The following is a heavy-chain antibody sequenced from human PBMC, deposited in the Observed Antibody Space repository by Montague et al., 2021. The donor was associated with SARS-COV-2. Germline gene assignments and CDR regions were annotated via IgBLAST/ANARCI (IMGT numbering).Heavy chain of an antibody. V-gene: IGHV4-39*07. CDR2: IYYSGST. Sequence: SETLSLTCAVYGGSISSSSYYWGWIRQPPGKGLEWIGSIYYSGSTYYNPSLKSRVTISVDTSKNQFSLKLSSVTAADTAVYYCARDQGYNWNYYYYYGMDVWGQGTTVTVSS. CDR3: ARDQGYNWNYYYYYGMDV. CDR1: GGSISSSSYY. J-gene: IGHJ6*02. D-gene: IGHD1-20*01.